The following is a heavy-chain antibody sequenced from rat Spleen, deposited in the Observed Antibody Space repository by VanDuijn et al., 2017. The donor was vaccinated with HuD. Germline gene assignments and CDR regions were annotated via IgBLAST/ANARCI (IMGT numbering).Heavy chain of an antibody. J-gene: IGHJ2*01. CDR3: GKDMNYYSTYPFYVMGA. Sequence: EVQLVESDGGLVQPGRSLKLSCAASGFTFSDYYMAWVRQAPTKGLEWVATIGFDGIGTYYRDSVKGRFTISRDNAENTVYLQMNSLRSEDTATYYCGKDMNYYSTYPFYVMGAWGQGVMVTVSS. V-gene: IGHV5-29*01. D-gene: IGHD1-2*01. CDR1: GFTFSDYY. CDR2: IGFDGIGT.